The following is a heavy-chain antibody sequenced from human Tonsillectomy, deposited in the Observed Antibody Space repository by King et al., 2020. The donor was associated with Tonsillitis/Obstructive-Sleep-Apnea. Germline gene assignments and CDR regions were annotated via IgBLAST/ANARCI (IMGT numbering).Heavy chain of an antibody. CDR2: IYYSGST. Sequence: QLQESGPGLVKPSQTLSLTCTVSGGSISSGGYYWSWIRQHPGKGLEWIGYIYYSGSTYYNPSLKSRVTISVDTSKNQFSLKLSSLTAADTAVYYCARKAYSNYMYYYYYYYMDVWGKGTTVTVSS. CDR1: GGSISSGGYY. D-gene: IGHD4-11*01. V-gene: IGHV4-31*03. CDR3: ARKAYSNYMYYYYYYYMDV. J-gene: IGHJ6*03.